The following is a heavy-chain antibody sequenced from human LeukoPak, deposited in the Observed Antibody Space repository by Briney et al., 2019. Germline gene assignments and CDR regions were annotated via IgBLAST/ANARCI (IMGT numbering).Heavy chain of an antibody. CDR1: GFTFSSYW. Sequence: GGSLRLSCAASGFTFSSYWMHWVRQAPGKGLVWVSRINSDGSSTSYADSVKGRFTISRDNAKNTLYLQMNSLRAEDTAVYYCARDPRGYSGYDSAPFYYYYMDVWGKGTTVTISS. CDR2: INSDGSST. V-gene: IGHV3-74*01. CDR3: ARDPRGYSGYDSAPFYYYYMDV. D-gene: IGHD5-12*01. J-gene: IGHJ6*03.